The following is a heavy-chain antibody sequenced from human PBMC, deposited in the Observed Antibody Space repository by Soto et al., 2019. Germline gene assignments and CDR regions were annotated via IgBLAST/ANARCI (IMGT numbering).Heavy chain of an antibody. D-gene: IGHD3-3*02. J-gene: IGHJ5*02. V-gene: IGHV1-69*13. CDR2: IIPIFGTA. CDR3: ARQALGRDPNNNWFDP. Sequence: GASVKVSCKASGGTFSSYAISWVRQAPGQGLEWMGGIIPIFGTANYAQKFQGRVTITADESTSTAYMELSSLRSEDTAVYYCARQALGRDPNNNWFDPWGQGTLVTVSS. CDR1: GGTFSSYA.